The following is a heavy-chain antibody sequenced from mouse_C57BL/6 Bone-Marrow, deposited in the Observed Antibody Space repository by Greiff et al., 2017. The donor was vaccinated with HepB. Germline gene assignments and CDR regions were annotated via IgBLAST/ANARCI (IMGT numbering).Heavy chain of an antibody. D-gene: IGHD3-3*01. V-gene: IGHV1-55*01. CDR2: IYPGSGST. CDR3: AREVARNRYYAMDY. CDR1: GYTFTSYW. Sequence: QVQLKQPGAELVKPGASVKMSCKASGYTFTSYWITWVKQRPGQGLEWIGDIYPGSGSTNYNEKFKSKATLTVDTSSSTAYMQLSSLTSEDSAVYYCAREVARNRYYAMDYWGQGTSVTVSS. J-gene: IGHJ4*01.